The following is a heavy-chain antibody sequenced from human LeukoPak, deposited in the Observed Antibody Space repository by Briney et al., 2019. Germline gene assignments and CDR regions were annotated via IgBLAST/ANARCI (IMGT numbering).Heavy chain of an antibody. CDR3: AKAGYTYYYGSGTQGS. D-gene: IGHD3-10*01. V-gene: IGHV3-23*01. CDR2: ISGSGGST. Sequence: PGGSLRLXCAASGFTYSSYAMSWVRQAPGKGLEWVSAISGSGGSTYYADSVKGRFTISRDNSKNTLYLQMNSLRAEDTAVYYCAKAGYTYYYGSGTQGSWGQGTLVTVSS. CDR1: GFTYSSYA. J-gene: IGHJ4*02.